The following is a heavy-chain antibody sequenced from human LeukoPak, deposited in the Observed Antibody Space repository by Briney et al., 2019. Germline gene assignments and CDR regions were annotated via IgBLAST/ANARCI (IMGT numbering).Heavy chain of an antibody. Sequence: SETLSLTCTVSGGSINNYYWGWIRQPAGKGLEWIGRIYTRVSTNYNPSLKSRVTMSVDTSKNQFSLKLSSVTAADTAVYYCARGRYCSADICSGGDAFDIWGQGTMVSVSS. J-gene: IGHJ3*02. CDR2: IYTRVST. CDR3: ARGRYCSADICSGGDAFDI. V-gene: IGHV4-4*07. CDR1: GGSINNYY. D-gene: IGHD2-15*01.